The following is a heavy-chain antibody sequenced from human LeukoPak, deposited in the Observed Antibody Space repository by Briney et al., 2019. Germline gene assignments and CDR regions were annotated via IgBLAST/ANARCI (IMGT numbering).Heavy chain of an antibody. J-gene: IGHJ6*02. CDR1: GYTFTSYD. CDR3: ARVPRYSSGWYGMDV. Sequence: GGSVKVSCKASGYTFTSYDINWVRQATGQGLEWMGWMNPNSGNTGYAQKFQGRVTMTRNTSISTAYMEVSSLRSEDTAVYYCARVPRYSSGWYGMDVWGQGTTVTVSS. V-gene: IGHV1-8*01. CDR2: MNPNSGNT. D-gene: IGHD6-19*01.